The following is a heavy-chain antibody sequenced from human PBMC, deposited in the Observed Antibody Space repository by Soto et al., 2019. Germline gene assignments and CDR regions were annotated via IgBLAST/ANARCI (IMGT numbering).Heavy chain of an antibody. CDR3: AKVKNTPDYYDSSGYCFDY. J-gene: IGHJ4*02. D-gene: IGHD3-22*01. CDR2: ISGSGGST. Sequence: PGGSLRLSCAASGFTFSSYAMSWVRQAPGKGLEWVSAISGSGGSTYYADSVKGRFTISRDNSKNTLYLQMNSLRAEDTAVYYCAKVKNTPDYYDSSGYCFDYWGQGTLVTVSS. CDR1: GFTFSSYA. V-gene: IGHV3-23*01.